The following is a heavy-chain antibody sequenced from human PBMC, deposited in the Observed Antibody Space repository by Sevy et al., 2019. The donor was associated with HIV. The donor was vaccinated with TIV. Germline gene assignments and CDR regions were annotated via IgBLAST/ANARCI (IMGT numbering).Heavy chain of an antibody. D-gene: IGHD2-15*01. Sequence: GGSLRLSCAASGFTFSDYYMSWIRQAPGKGLEWVSYISSGSIYTNYADSVKGRFTISRDNAKNSLYLQMNSLRADDTAGYYCAREMGGYCSGGNCYPDYWGQGTLVTVSS. CDR2: ISSGSIYT. J-gene: IGHJ4*02. V-gene: IGHV3-11*06. CDR3: AREMGGYCSGGNCYPDY. CDR1: GFTFSDYY.